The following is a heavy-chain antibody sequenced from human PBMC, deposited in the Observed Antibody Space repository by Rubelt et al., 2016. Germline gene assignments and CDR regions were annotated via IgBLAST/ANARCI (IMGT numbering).Heavy chain of an antibody. V-gene: IGHV1-69*10. CDR1: GGTFGRYA. CDR2: IIPILGVA. CDR3: ARDGKFDP. J-gene: IGHJ5*02. Sequence: QVQLVQSGAEVKKPGASVKVSCKASGGTFGRYAVTWVRQAPGQGLECLGGIIPILGVANYAQKFQGRVTITADKSTITAYMELSSLRSDDTAVYYCARDGKFDPWGQGTLVFVSS.